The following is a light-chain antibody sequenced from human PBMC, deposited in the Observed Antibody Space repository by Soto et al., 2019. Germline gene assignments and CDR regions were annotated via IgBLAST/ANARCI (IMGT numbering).Light chain of an antibody. CDR2: EVS. V-gene: IGLV2-14*01. Sequence: QSALTQPASVSGSPGQSITISCTGTSSDVGGYNYVSWYQQHPGKAPKLMIYEVSNRPSGVSNRFSGSKSGNTASLTISGLQAEDEADYYCSSYTSSSFLSVVFGGGTKVTVL. CDR3: SSYTSSSFLSVV. J-gene: IGLJ2*01. CDR1: SSDVGGYNY.